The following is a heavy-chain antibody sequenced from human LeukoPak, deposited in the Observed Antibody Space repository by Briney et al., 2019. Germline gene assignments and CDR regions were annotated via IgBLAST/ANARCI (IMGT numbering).Heavy chain of an antibody. J-gene: IGHJ4*02. CDR3: ARDRGDGYFDY. Sequence: PSETLSLTCTVSGGSISSGDYYWSWIRQPPGKGLEWIGYIYYSGSTNYNPSLKSRVTISVDTSKNQFSLKLSSVTAADTAVYYCARDRGDGYFDYWGQGTLVTVSS. V-gene: IGHV4-61*08. CDR2: IYYSGST. CDR1: GGSISSGDYY. D-gene: IGHD5-24*01.